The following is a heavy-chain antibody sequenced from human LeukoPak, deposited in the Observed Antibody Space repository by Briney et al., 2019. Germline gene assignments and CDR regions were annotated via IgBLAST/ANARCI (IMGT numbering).Heavy chain of an antibody. Sequence: ASVKVSCKASGGTFSSYAISWVRQAPGQGLEWMGGIIPIFGTANYAQKFQGRVTITADESTSTAYMELSSLRSEDTAVYYCARETGTTSGYYYYMDVWGKGTTVTVSS. V-gene: IGHV1-69*13. J-gene: IGHJ6*03. CDR1: GGTFSSYA. CDR2: IIPIFGTA. CDR3: ARETGTTSGYYYYMDV. D-gene: IGHD1-7*01.